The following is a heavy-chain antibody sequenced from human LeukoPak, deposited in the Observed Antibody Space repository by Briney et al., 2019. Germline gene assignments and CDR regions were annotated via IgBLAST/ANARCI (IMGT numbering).Heavy chain of an antibody. CDR3: AKDRGGASFYYFDY. Sequence: GGSLRLSCAASGFTFDDYAMHWVRQAPGKGLEWVSGISWNSGSIGYADSVKGRFTISRDNAKNSLYLQMNSLRAEDTASYYCAKDRGGASFYYFDYWGQGTLVTVSS. V-gene: IGHV3-9*01. D-gene: IGHD3-16*01. CDR2: ISWNSGSI. J-gene: IGHJ4*02. CDR1: GFTFDDYA.